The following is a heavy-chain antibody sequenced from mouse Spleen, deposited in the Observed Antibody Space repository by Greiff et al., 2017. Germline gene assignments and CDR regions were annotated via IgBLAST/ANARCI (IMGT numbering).Heavy chain of an antibody. D-gene: IGHD2-3*01. CDR3: TRPYEDYFDY. CDR2: IYPGNSDT. CDR1: GYTFTSYW. V-gene: IGHV1-5*01. J-gene: IGHJ2*01. Sequence: EVQLQQSGTVLARPGASVKMSCKASGYTFTSYWMHWVRQRPGPGLEWIGAIYPGNSDTSYNQKFKGKAKLTAVTSTSTAYMELSSLTNEDSAVYYCTRPYEDYFDYWGQGTTLTVSA.